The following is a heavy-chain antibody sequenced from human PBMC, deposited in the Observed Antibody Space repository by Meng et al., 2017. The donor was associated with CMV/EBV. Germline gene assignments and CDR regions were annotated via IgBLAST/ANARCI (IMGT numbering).Heavy chain of an antibody. D-gene: IGHD1-1*01. CDR2: ISWNSGSI. J-gene: IGHJ4*02. Sequence: SLKISCAASGFTFDDYAMHWVRQAPGKGLEWVSGISWNSGSIGYADSVKGRFTISRDNAKNSLYLQMNSLRAEDTAVYYCARGLVQLERHFPFDYWGQGTLVTVSS. V-gene: IGHV3-9*01. CDR1: GFTFDDYA. CDR3: ARGLVQLERHFPFDY.